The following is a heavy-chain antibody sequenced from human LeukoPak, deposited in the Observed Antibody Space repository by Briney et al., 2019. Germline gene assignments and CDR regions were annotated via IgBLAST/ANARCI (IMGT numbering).Heavy chain of an antibody. CDR1: GGAFSGYY. Sequence: LETLSPTCAVYGGAFSGYYWSWIPQPPGKGAEGIGEINHSGSTNYNPSLKSRVTISVDTSKNQFSLKLSSVTAADTAVYYRARAGGYCSSTSCRRYYGMDVWGKGTTVTVSS. CDR3: ARAGGYCSSTSCRRYYGMDV. J-gene: IGHJ6*04. CDR2: INHSGST. D-gene: IGHD2-2*01. V-gene: IGHV4-34*01.